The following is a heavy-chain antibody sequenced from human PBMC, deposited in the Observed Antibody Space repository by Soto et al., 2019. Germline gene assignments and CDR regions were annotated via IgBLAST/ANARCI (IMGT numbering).Heavy chain of an antibody. J-gene: IGHJ6*02. Sequence: SETLSLTCTISGGSISNGDYFWNWIRQSPGKGLEWIGCIYYSGSTYYNPSLKSRVTMFVDTSNNQFSLKLTSVTVADTAVYYCAREPVPDHVYYGLDVWGQGTTVTVSS. CDR1: GGSISNGDYF. CDR3: AREPVPDHVYYGLDV. D-gene: IGHD2-8*01. CDR2: IYYSGST. V-gene: IGHV4-30-4*01.